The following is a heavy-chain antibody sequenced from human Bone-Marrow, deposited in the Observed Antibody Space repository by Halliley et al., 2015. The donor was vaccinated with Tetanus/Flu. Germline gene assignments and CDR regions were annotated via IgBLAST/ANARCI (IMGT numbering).Heavy chain of an antibody. D-gene: IGHD6-6*01. Sequence: NWNGDSPAYADSVTGRFTISRDNAKKSLYLEMNNLRAEDAALYYCARSIEARASFYYYGMDVWGQGTTVTVPS. J-gene: IGHJ6*02. CDR2: NWNGDSP. CDR3: ARSIEARASFYYYGMDV. V-gene: IGHV3-20*03.